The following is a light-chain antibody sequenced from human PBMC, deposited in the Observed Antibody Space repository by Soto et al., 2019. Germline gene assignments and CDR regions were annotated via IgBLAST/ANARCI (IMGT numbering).Light chain of an antibody. CDR3: MQGTHWPWT. CDR1: QSLVYSDGKTY. J-gene: IGKJ1*01. Sequence: DVVMTQSPLSLPVTLGQPASISCRSSQSLVYSDGKTYLNWFQQRPGQSPRRLIYNVSNRDSGVPGRFSGSGYGTDFTLKISRVEAEDVGVYYCMQGTHWPWTFGQGTKVEIK. V-gene: IGKV2-30*01. CDR2: NVS.